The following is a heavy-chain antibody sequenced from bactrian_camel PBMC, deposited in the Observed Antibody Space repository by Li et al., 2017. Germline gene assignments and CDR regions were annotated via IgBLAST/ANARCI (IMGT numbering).Heavy chain of an antibody. J-gene: IGHJ6*01. V-gene: IGHV3S53*01. CDR1: RKVYIRSC. D-gene: IGHD2*01. Sequence: HVQLVESGGGSVQAGGNLTLSCTTSRKVYIRSCVGWFRQAPGKEREGVAAISTTGRNPTYVDSVKGRFTLSQDDAKNTLYLHMNSLKPEDTAMYYCAADCGQRTYCSGGYCPPLDFGYWGQGTQVTVS. CDR2: ISTTGRNP. CDR3: AADCGQRTYCSGGYCPPLDFGY.